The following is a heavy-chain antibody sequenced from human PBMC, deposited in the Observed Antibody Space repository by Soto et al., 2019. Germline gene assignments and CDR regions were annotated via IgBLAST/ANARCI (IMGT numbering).Heavy chain of an antibody. D-gene: IGHD3-3*01. CDR2: MNPNSGNT. CDR1: GYTFTSYD. V-gene: IGHV1-8*01. J-gene: IGHJ6*02. Sequence: ASVKVSCKASGYTFTSYDINWVRQATGQGLEWMGWMNPNSGNTGYAQKFQGRVTMTRNTSISTAYMELSSLRSEDAAVYYCARTRSTQYYDFWSYYYGMDVWGQGTTVTVSS. CDR3: ARTRSTQYYDFWSYYYGMDV.